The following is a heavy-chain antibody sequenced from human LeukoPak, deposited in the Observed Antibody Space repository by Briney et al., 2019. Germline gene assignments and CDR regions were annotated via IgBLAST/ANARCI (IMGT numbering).Heavy chain of an antibody. CDR1: GFTLSSYA. Sequence: GGSLTLSCAASGFTLSSYAISWVRQAPGKGLEWVSAISGSGGSTYYADSVKGRFTISRDNSKNTQNLQMNSLRAEDTALYYCAKDPTTYYDSSGYGRYNWFDPGGWRPQVTVSS. V-gene: IGHV3-23*01. D-gene: IGHD3-22*01. J-gene: IGHJ5*02. CDR3: AKDPTTYYDSSGYGRYNWFDP. CDR2: ISGSGGST.